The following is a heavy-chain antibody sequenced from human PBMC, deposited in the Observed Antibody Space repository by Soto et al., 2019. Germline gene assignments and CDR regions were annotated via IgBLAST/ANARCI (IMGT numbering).Heavy chain of an antibody. CDR1: GDSVSSNSAA. J-gene: IGHJ1*01. CDR2: TYYRSKWYN. D-gene: IGHD6-13*01. Sequence: PSQTLSLTCAISGDSVSSNSAAWNWIRQSPSRGLEWLGRTYYRSKWYNDYAVSVKSRITINPDTSKNQFSLQLNSVTPEDTAVYYCARESSAAGLDGSLRFEFLQTEYFQHWGQGTLVTVSS. V-gene: IGHV6-1*01. CDR3: ARESSAAGLDGSLRFEFLQTEYFQH.